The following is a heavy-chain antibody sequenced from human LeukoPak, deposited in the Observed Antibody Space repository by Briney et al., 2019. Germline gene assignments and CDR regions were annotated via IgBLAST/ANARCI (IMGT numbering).Heavy chain of an antibody. CDR3: ARWDYYDSSGSDY. V-gene: IGHV3-21*01. CDR1: GFTFSSYS. Sequence: GGSLRLSCAASGFTFSSYSMNWVRQAPGKGLEWVSSISSSSSYRYYADSVKGRFTISRDNAKNSLYLQMNSPRAEDTAVYYCARWDYYDSSGSDYWGQGTLVTVSS. D-gene: IGHD3-22*01. CDR2: ISSSSSYR. J-gene: IGHJ4*02.